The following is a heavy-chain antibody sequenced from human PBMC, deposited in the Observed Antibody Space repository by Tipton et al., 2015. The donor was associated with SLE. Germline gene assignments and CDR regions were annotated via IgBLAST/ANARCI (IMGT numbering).Heavy chain of an antibody. Sequence: TLSLTCSVSGGSISNYYWSWIRQPPGKGLEWIGYIYYSGSRGSTNYSPSLQSRVTISVDTSKNQFSLKLSSVTAADTAMYYCARHFHDGTHSVYFDYWGQGTLVTVSS. V-gene: IGHV4-59*08. CDR2: IYYSGSRGST. CDR1: GGSISNYY. CDR3: ARHFHDGTHSVYFDY. J-gene: IGHJ4*02. D-gene: IGHD1-26*01.